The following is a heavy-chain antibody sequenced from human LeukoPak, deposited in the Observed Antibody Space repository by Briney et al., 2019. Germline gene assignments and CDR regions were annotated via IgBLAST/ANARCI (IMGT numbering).Heavy chain of an antibody. J-gene: IGHJ5*02. CDR1: GGTFSSYA. D-gene: IGHD1-7*01. CDR3: ATDLNWNYGWFDP. Sequence: VASVKVSCKASGGTFSSYAINWMRQAPGQGLEWMGGIIPMFGTTNYAQKFQGRVTISTGESTSTAYMELSSLTSEDTAIYYCATDLNWNYGWFDPWGQGTLVTVSS. CDR2: IIPMFGTT. V-gene: IGHV1-69*05.